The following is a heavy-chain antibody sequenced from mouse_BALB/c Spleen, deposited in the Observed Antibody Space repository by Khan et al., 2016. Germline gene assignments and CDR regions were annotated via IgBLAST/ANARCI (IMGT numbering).Heavy chain of an antibody. CDR3: ARTPTAYFTLDY. V-gene: IGHV3-2*02. CDR1: GYSITSDYA. J-gene: IGHJ4*01. Sequence: EVKLEGSGPGLVKPSQSLSLTCTVTGYSITSDYASNWIRQSPGNKLEWMGYISYSGSTRYYPSLKSRTSFTRDTSKNQFFLQLNSVTTEDTATYYCARTPTAYFTLDYWGQGTSVTVAS. CDR2: ISYSGST. D-gene: IGHD1-2*01.